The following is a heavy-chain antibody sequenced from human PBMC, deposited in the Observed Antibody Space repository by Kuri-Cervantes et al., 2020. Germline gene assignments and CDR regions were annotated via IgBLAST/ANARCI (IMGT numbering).Heavy chain of an antibody. D-gene: IGHD5-12*01. V-gene: IGHV4-38-2*01. J-gene: IGHJ4*02. Sequence: ESLKISCAVSGYSISSGYYWGWIRQPPGKGLEWIGSIYHSGSTYYNPSLKSRVTISVDTSKNQFSLKLGSVTAADTAVYYCARGGRGYSGLDLPLSWGQGTLVTVSS. CDR1: GYSISSGYY. CDR3: ARGGRGYSGLDLPLS. CDR2: IYHSGST.